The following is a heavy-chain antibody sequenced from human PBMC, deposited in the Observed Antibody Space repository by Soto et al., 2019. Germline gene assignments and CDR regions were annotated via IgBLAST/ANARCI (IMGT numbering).Heavy chain of an antibody. V-gene: IGHV4-34*01. CDR3: ARGLHSGGHYSGGWDYFDA. CDR2: INHSGSA. D-gene: IGHD1-26*01. CDR1: GGSFSGYI. Sequence: QVQLQQSGAGLLKPSETLSLTCDVYGGSFSGYIWTWIRQTPGKGLQWIGQINHSGSANYNPSLERRVNISGHTYKRQLSPELSSVSAGETAVYYWARGLHSGGHYSGGWDYFDAWGQGTQVTVSS. J-gene: IGHJ4*02.